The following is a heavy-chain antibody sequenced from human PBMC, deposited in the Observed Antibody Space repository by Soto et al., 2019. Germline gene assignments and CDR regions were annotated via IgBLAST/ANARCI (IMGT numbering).Heavy chain of an antibody. J-gene: IGHJ6*02. V-gene: IGHV3-21*01. D-gene: IGHD2-8*01. CDR2: ISSSSSYI. CDR1: GFTFSSYS. CDR3: ARDKSPYCTNGVFFLTQYGMDV. Sequence: GGSLRLSCAASGFTFSSYSMNWVRQAPGKGLEWVSSISSSSSYIYYADSVKGRFTISRDNAKNSLYLQMNSLRAEDTAVYYCARDKSPYCTNGVFFLTQYGMDVWGQGTTVTVSS.